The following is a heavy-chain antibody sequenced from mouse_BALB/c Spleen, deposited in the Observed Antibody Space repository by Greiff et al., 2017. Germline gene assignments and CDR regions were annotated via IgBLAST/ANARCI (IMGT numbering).Heavy chain of an antibody. Sequence: EVQLQESGGGLVKPGGSLKLSCAASGFTFSDYYMYWVRQTPEKRLEWVATISDGGSYTYYPDSVKGRFTISRDNAKNNLYLQMSSLKSEDTAMYYCARDGGDYFDYWGQGTTLTVSS. CDR1: GFTFSDYY. J-gene: IGHJ2*01. CDR2: ISDGGSYT. CDR3: ARDGGDYFDY. V-gene: IGHV5-4*02.